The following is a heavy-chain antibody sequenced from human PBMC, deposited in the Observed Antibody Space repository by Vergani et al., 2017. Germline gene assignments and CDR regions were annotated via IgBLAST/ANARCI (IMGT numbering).Heavy chain of an antibody. CDR2: IYSTGST. CDR1: GGSFNTYY. J-gene: IGHJ6*02. CDR3: ARGVYDSSGYYSYYYYGMDV. Sequence: QVQLEESGPGLVKPSETLSLTCTVSGGSFNTYYWSWIRQSPGKGLEWIGSIYSTGSTNYNPSLNSRVTMSVDTSKNQFSLKLSSVTAADTAVYYCARGVYDSSGYYSYYYYGMDVWGQGTTVTVSS. V-gene: IGHV4-4*07. D-gene: IGHD3-22*01.